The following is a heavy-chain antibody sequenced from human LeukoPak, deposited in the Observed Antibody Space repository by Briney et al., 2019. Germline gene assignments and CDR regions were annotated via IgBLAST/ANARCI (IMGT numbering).Heavy chain of an antibody. CDR1: GGTFSSYA. J-gene: IGHJ4*02. CDR2: IIPIFGTA. D-gene: IGHD3-10*01. V-gene: IGHV1-69*05. CDR3: ARVSPYYYGSGFRYYFDY. Sequence: SVKVSCKASGGTFSSYAISWVRQAPGQGLEWMGGIIPIFGTANYAQKFQGRVTITTDESTRTAYMELSSLRSEDTAVYYCARVSPYYYGSGFRYYFDYWGQGTLVTVSS.